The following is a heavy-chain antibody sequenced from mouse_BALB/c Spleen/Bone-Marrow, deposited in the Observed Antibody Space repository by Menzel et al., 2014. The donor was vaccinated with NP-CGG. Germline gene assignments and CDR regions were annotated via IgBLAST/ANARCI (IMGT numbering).Heavy chain of an antibody. Sequence: QVQLQQSGAELVKPGASVKLSCKASGHTFXSYWIHWVKLRPGHGLEWIGEINPSNGRTNYNEKFKNKAALTVDKSSSTAYSQLSSLTSEDPAVYYCARYDGPAWFAYWGQGTLVTVS. CDR2: INPSNGRT. D-gene: IGHD2-3*01. CDR3: ARYDGPAWFAY. CDR1: GHTFXSYW. J-gene: IGHJ3*01. V-gene: IGHV1S81*02.